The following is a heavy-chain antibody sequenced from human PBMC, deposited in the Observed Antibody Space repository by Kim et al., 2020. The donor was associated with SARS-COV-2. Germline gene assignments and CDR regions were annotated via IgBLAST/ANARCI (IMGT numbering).Heavy chain of an antibody. J-gene: IGHJ6*02. D-gene: IGHD3-10*01. CDR2: IWYDGSNK. Sequence: GGSLRLSCAASGFTFSSYGMHWVRQAPGKGLEWVAVIWYDGSNKYYADSVKGRFTISRDNSKNTLYLQMNSLRAEDTAVYYCARVAYYYGSGTPVSLLNYYGMDVWGQGTTVTVSS. V-gene: IGHV3-33*01. CDR1: GFTFSSYG. CDR3: ARVAYYYGSGTPVSLLNYYGMDV.